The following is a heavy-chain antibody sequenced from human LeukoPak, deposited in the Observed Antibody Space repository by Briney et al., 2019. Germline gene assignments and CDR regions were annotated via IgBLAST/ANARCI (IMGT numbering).Heavy chain of an antibody. CDR3: ARALPLFDYYYYYMDV. J-gene: IGHJ6*03. CDR1: GFTFDDYG. D-gene: IGHD2/OR15-2a*01. V-gene: IGHV3-20*04. CDR2: INWNGGST. Sequence: PGGSLRLSCAASGFTFDDYGMSWVRQAPGKGLEWVSGINWNGGSTGYADSVKGRFTISRDNAKNSLYLQMNSLRAEDTALYYCARALPLFDYYYYYMDVWGKGTTVTVSS.